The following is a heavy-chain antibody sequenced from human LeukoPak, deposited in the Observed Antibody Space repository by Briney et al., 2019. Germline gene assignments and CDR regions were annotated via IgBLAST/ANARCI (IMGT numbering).Heavy chain of an antibody. CDR1: GFTFTGYA. J-gene: IGHJ6*03. Sequence: GGPLRLSCAASGFTFTGYAMSWVRQVPGKGLEWVSAISGSGGSTYYADSAKGRFTISRDSSKNTLYLQMNSLRAEDTAVYYCAKDRQGFGFGEQLDYYYMDVWGKGTTVTVSS. V-gene: IGHV3-23*01. CDR3: AKDRQGFGFGEQLDYYYMDV. D-gene: IGHD3-10*01. CDR2: ISGSGGST.